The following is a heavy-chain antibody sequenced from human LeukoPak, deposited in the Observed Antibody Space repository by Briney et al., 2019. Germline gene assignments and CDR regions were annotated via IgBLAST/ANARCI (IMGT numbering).Heavy chain of an antibody. J-gene: IGHJ6*03. CDR1: GLTFSDNY. CDR3: ARNIAAAGTVYYYYYYMDV. V-gene: IGHV3-11*04. CDR2: ISSSGSTI. D-gene: IGHD6-13*01. Sequence: TGGSLRLSCAASGLTFSDNYMSWIRQAPGKGLEWVSYISSSGSTIYYADSVKGRFTISRDNAKNSLYLQMNSLRAEDTAVYYCARNIAAAGTVYYYYYYMDVWGKGTTVTVSS.